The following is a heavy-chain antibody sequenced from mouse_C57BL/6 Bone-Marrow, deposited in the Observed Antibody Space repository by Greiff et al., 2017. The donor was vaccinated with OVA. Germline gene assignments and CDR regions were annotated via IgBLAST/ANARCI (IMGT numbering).Heavy chain of an antibody. J-gene: IGHJ4*01. D-gene: IGHD1-1*01. CDR3: VRQYGSSYDYAMDY. Sequence: EVQLVESGGGLVQPKGSLKLSCAASGFSFNTYAMNWVRQAPGKGLEWVARIRSKSNNYATYYADSVKDRFTISRDDSESMLYLQMNNLKTEDTAMYDCVRQYGSSYDYAMDYWGQGTSVTVSS. V-gene: IGHV10-1*01. CDR1: GFSFNTYA. CDR2: IRSKSNNYAT.